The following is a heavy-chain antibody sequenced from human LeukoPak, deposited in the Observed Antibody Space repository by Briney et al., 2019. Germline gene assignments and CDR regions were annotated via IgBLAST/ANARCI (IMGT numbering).Heavy chain of an antibody. D-gene: IGHD3-22*01. J-gene: IGHJ4*02. CDR1: GGSISSGSYY. V-gene: IGHV4-61*02. CDR3: ARDTYYYESSGYYYVGYFDY. CDR2: IYTSGST. Sequence: KPSQTLSLTCTVSGGSISSGSYYWSWIRQPAGKELEWIGRIYTSGSTNYNPSLKSRVTISVDTSKNQFSLKLSSVTAADTAVYYCARDTYYYESSGYYYVGYFDYWGQGTLVTVSS.